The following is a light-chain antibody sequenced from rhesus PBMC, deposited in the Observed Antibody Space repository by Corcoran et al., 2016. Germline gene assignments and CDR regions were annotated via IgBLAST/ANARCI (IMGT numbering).Light chain of an antibody. Sequence: DIQMTQSPSSLSASVGDRVTVTCRASQDINKELTWYQQKPGKAPTLLIYAASRLQTGVSSRFSGSGSGTDFTLTISSLQPEDVATYHGLQDSATPYSFGQGTKVEIK. CDR1: QDINKE. J-gene: IGKJ2*01. CDR2: AAS. V-gene: IGKV1-94*01. CDR3: LQDSATPYS.